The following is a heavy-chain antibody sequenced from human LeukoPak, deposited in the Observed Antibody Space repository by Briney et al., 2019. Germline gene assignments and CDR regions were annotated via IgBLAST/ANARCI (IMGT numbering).Heavy chain of an antibody. V-gene: IGHV4-34*01. CDR1: GGSFSGYY. D-gene: IGHD2-2*01. J-gene: IGHJ3*02. Sequence: PSETLSLTCAVYGGSFSGYYWSWIRQPPGKGLEWIGEINHSGSTNYNPSLKSRVTILVDTSKNQFSLKLSSVTAADTAVYYCASVHCSSTSCYVSDAFDIWGQGTMVTVSS. CDR2: INHSGST. CDR3: ASVHCSSTSCYVSDAFDI.